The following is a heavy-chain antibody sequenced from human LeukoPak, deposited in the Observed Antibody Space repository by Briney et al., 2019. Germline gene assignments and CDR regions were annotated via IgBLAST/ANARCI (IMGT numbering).Heavy chain of an antibody. CDR1: GFTFSSYA. D-gene: IGHD3-22*01. J-gene: IGHJ4*02. CDR3: AKGRYYDSSGYYSLPVY. V-gene: IGHV3-23*01. CDR2: ISGSGGST. Sequence: GGSLRLSCAASGFTFSSYAMSWVRQAPGKGLEWVSAISGSGGSTYYADSAKGRFTISRDNSKNTLYLQMNSLRAEDTAVYYCAKGRYYDSSGYYSLPVYWGQGTLVTVSS.